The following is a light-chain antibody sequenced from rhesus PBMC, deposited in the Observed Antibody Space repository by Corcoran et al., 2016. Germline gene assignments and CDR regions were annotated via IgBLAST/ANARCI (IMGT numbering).Light chain of an antibody. J-gene: IGKJ4*01. CDR2: SAS. V-gene: IGKV1-41*01. Sequence: DIQMTQSPSSLSASVGDRVTITCRASQSISNYLNWYQQEPGKAPKLLIYSASSLQSGVPSRFSGSGSGTEFTLTISRLQPEDFATYYCQQFKKYLTFGGGTKVEIK. CDR3: QQFKKYLT. CDR1: QSISNY.